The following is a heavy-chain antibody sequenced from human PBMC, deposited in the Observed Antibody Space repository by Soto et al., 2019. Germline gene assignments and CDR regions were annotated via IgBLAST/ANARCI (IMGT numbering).Heavy chain of an antibody. Sequence: QVQLVESGGGVVQPGRSLRLSCAASGFTFSSYGMHWVRQAPGKGLEWVAVIWYDGSNKYYADSVKGRFTISRDNSKNTQYLHMNSLRAEDTAVYYCARDLLAPGGGPYLGTCCSWGQGTLVTVSS. CDR3: ARDLLAPGGGPYLGTCCS. CDR1: GFTFSSYG. CDR2: IWYDGSNK. J-gene: IGHJ5*02. D-gene: IGHD7-27*01. V-gene: IGHV3-33*01.